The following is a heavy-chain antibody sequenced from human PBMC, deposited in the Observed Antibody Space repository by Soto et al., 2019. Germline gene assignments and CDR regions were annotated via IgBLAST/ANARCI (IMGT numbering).Heavy chain of an antibody. J-gene: IGHJ4*02. CDR1: GVIFNTYW. CDR3: AKGSSSSSWYPDY. Sequence: PGGSLRLSCAASGVIFNTYWMHWVRQAPGKGLVWISRINSDGSSTYYADSVKGRFTISRDNSKNTLYLQMNSLRADDTAIYYCAKGSSSSSWYPDYWGQGTLVTVSS. CDR2: INSDGSST. D-gene: IGHD6-13*01. V-gene: IGHV3-74*01.